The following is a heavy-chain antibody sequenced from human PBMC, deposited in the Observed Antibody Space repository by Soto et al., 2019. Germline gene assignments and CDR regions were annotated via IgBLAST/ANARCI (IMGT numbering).Heavy chain of an antibody. CDR3: GHRVLPTVFGLVTTTAIFFDF. J-gene: IGHJ4*02. CDR2: IFWDVAK. CDR1: GFSLTTSGVG. Sequence: QITLNESGPTVVRPTDTLTLTCRLSGFSLTTSGVGVGWIRQSPGKAPEWLALIFWDVAKRYSASLKRRLTIAKRTFKNQVVLTVSHLDPTDTATYYCGHRVLPTVFGLVTTTAIFFDFWGPGTPVAVSS. V-gene: IGHV2-5*02. D-gene: IGHD3-3*01.